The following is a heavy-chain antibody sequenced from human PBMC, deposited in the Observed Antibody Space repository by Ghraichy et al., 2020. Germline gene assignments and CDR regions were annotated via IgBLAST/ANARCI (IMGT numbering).Heavy chain of an antibody. V-gene: IGHV3-23*01. CDR2: ISGSGGST. J-gene: IGHJ4*02. CDR3: AKVSVHYGDSEFDY. Sequence: GESLNISCAASGFTFSSYAMSWVRQAPGKGLEWVSAISGSGGSTYYADSVKGRFTISRDNSKNTLYLQMNSLRAEDTAVYYCAKVSVHYGDSEFDYWGQGTLVTVSS. D-gene: IGHD4-17*01. CDR1: GFTFSSYA.